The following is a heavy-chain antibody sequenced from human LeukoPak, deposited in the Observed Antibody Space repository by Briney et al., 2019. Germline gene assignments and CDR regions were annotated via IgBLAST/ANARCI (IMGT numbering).Heavy chain of an antibody. D-gene: IGHD1-26*01. V-gene: IGHV3-74*01. CDR2: INSDGSST. CDR1: GFTFSSYW. J-gene: IGHJ4*02. CDR3: ARVYSGSYPGVSVDY. Sequence: GGSLRLSCAASGFTFSSYWMHWVRQAPGKGLVWVSRINSDGSSTSYADSVKGRFTISRDNAKNTLYLQMNSLRAEDTAVYYCARVYSGSYPGVSVDYWGQGTLVTVSS.